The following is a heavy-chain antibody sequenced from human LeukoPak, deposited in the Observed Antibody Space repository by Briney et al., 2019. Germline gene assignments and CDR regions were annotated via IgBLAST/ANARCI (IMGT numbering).Heavy chain of an antibody. J-gene: IGHJ5*02. CDR2: IHTSGST. CDR3: ARSQYDFWSGDFDSNWFDP. Sequence: SETLSLTCTVSGGSISSYYWSWIRQPAGKGLEWIGRIHTSGSTNYNPSLKSRVTMSVDTSKNQFSLKLSSVTAADTAVYYCARSQYDFWSGDFDSNWFDPWGQGTLVTVSS. D-gene: IGHD3-3*01. CDR1: GGSISSYY. V-gene: IGHV4-4*07.